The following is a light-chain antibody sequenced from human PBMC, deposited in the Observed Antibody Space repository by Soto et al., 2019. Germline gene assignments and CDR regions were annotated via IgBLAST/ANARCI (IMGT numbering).Light chain of an antibody. CDR1: SSDIGGHND. Sequence: QSVLTQPASVSGSPGQSITISCTGTSSDIGGHNDVSWYQQHPGKAPKLLIYGVSNRPSGVPYRFTASKSGNTASLTISGLQAEDESDYYCCSYTSNIPPAVSGTGTKVTVL. CDR2: GVS. CDR3: CSYTSNIPPAV. V-gene: IGLV2-14*01. J-gene: IGLJ1*01.